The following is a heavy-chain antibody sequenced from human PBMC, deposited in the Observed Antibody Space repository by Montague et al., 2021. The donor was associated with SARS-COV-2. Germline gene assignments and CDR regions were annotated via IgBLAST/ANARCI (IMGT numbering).Heavy chain of an antibody. J-gene: IGHJ5*02. CDR1: GFSLSTNGVG. CDR3: AHRREDATRISEWFEP. Sequence: PALVKPTQTLTLTCTFSGFSLSTNGVGVGWIRQPPGKALEWPVLIYWDGDKRYSPSLMSKITISRGTSKNQVVLTMTNMNPVDTATYYCAHRREDATRISEWFEPWGQGTMVTVSS. V-gene: IGHV2-5*02. D-gene: IGHD1-1*01. CDR2: IYWDGDK.